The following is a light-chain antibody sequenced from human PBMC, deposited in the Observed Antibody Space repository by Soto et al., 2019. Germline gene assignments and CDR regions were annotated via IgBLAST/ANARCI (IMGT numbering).Light chain of an antibody. V-gene: IGKV3-20*01. J-gene: IGKJ3*01. CDR1: QSVSNNY. CDR2: GAS. CDR3: QQYGSSPPFT. Sequence: IVLTQSPGTLSLSPGERATLSCTARQSVSNNYLAWYQQKPGQAPRLLIYGASSRATGIPDRFSGSGSGTDITLTIIRLEPEDFAVYYCQQYGSSPPFTFGPGPKVDIK.